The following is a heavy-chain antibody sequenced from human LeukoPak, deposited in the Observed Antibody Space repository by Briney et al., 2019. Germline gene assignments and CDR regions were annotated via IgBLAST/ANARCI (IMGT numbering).Heavy chain of an antibody. CDR2: LSSSGGNT. J-gene: IGHJ4*02. CDR3: AKVASLCTSTSCVSGGFDY. Sequence: GGSLRLSCSASGFTFTNYAMSWVRQAPGKGLEWVSSLSSSGGNTYYADSVKGRFTISRDNSKNTLYLQMNSLRAEDTAKYYCAKVASLCTSTSCVSGGFDYWGQGTLVTVSS. V-gene: IGHV3-23*01. D-gene: IGHD2-2*01. CDR1: GFTFTNYA.